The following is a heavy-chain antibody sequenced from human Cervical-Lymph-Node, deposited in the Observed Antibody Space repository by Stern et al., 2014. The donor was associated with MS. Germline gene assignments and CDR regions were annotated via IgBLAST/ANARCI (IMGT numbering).Heavy chain of an antibody. V-gene: IGHV4-39*01. J-gene: IGHJ4*02. CDR1: GVSISSSAYY. Sequence: QLQLQESGTGLVKPSETLSLTCIVSGVSISSSAYYWNWIRQSPGKGLEWIGSFSFKGNTYHNPSLRSRVSISGDTSRNQFSLRRGSVTAADTALYYCARQGGRSSWFEDWGLGTLVTVSS. CDR3: ARQGGRSSWFED. CDR2: FSFKGNT. D-gene: IGHD2-15*01.